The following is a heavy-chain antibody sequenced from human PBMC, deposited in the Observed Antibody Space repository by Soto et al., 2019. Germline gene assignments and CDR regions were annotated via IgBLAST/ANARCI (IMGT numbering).Heavy chain of an antibody. J-gene: IGHJ6*02. Sequence: SETLSLTCTVSGGSISSYYWSWIRQPPGKGLEWIGYIYYSGSTNYNPSLKSRVTISVATSKNQFSLKLSAVTAADTAVYYCARDGGAVAGTSFNVYYYYGMDVWGQGTTVTVSS. D-gene: IGHD6-19*01. CDR2: IYYSGST. V-gene: IGHV4-59*01. CDR3: ARDGGAVAGTSFNVYYYYGMDV. CDR1: GGSISSYY.